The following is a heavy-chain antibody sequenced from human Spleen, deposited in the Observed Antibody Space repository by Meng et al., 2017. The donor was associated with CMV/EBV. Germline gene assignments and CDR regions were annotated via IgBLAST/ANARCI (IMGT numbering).Heavy chain of an antibody. Sequence: GESLKISCAASGFTVRPNYMNWVRQAPGKGLEWVSVIYSGGSRYYADSVKGRFTISRDDSKNTLYLQMNSLRAEDTALYYCARGYCSGGSCYLGGYWGQGTLVTVSS. D-gene: IGHD2-15*01. CDR3: ARGYCSGGSCYLGGY. CDR2: IYSGGSR. J-gene: IGHJ4*02. CDR1: GFTVRPNY. V-gene: IGHV3-66*02.